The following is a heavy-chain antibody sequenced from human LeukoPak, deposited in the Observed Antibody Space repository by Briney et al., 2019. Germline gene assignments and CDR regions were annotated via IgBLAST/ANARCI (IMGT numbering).Heavy chain of an antibody. CDR3: ARDRYYDFWSGQEPFDI. Sequence: GGSLRLSCAASGFSLSDYYMSWIRQAPGKGLEWISHITGSGSGTIIKYADSVKGRFTISRDDAKNSLFLQMNSLRADDTAIYYCARDRYYDFWSGQEPFDIWGQGTMVTVSS. V-gene: IGHV3-11*01. CDR1: GFSLSDYY. D-gene: IGHD3-3*01. CDR2: ITGSGSGTII. J-gene: IGHJ3*02.